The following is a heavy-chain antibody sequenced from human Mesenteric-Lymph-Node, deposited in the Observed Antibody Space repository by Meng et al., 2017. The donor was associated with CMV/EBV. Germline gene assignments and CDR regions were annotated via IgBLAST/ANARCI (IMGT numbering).Heavy chain of an antibody. CDR2: IYPGDSDT. V-gene: IGHV5-51*01. D-gene: IGHD3-3*01. J-gene: IGHJ4*02. Sequence: KVSCKGSGYSFTSYWIGWVRQMPGKGLEWMGIIYPGDSDTTYSPSFQGQVTTSADKSISTAYLQWSRLKASDTAMYYCARIRRWSAAGGGLLDYWGQGTLVTVSS. CDR3: ARIRRWSAAGGGLLDY. CDR1: GYSFTSYW.